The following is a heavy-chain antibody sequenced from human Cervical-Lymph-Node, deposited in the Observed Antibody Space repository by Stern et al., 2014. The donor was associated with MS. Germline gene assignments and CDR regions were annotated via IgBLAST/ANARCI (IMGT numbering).Heavy chain of an antibody. Sequence: VQLLESCPGLVTPSETLSLTCTVSGGSISSYYWSWIRQPPGKGLAWLGFFYYSGSTNDNPSLKSRVTISVDTSKNQFSLKLSSVTAADTAVYYCARGAGWFDPGGQGTLVNVSS. CDR3: ARGAGWFDP. J-gene: IGHJ5*02. CDR2: FYYSGST. V-gene: IGHV4-59*01. CDR1: GGSISSYY.